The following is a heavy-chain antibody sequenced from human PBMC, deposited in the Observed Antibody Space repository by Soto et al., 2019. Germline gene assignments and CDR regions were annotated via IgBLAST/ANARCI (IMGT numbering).Heavy chain of an antibody. CDR1: GGSISSYY. D-gene: IGHD5-18*01. Sequence: SETLSLTCTVSGGSISSYYWSWIRQPPGKGLEWIGYIYYSGSTNYNPSLKSRVTISVDTSKNQFSLKLSSVTAADTAVYYCARSGYSYGSPFDYWGQGTLVTVSS. CDR2: IYYSGST. CDR3: ARSGYSYGSPFDY. J-gene: IGHJ4*02. V-gene: IGHV4-59*08.